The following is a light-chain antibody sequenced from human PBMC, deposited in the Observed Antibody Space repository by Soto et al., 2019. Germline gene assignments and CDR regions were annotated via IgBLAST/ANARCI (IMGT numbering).Light chain of an antibody. CDR2: GAS. CDR3: QQYYNWPRT. Sequence: IVMTQSPATLSVSLGERATLSCRASQSVSSSLAWYQQKPGQAPRLLIYGASTRATSIPARFSGSGSGTEFTLTISSLQSEDFAVYYCQQYYNWPRTFGQGTKLEIK. CDR1: QSVSSS. J-gene: IGKJ2*01. V-gene: IGKV3-15*01.